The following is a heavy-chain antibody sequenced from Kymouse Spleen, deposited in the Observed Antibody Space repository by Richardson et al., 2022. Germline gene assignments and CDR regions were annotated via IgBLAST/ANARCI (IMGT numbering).Heavy chain of an antibody. V-gene: IGHV1-3*01. CDR1: GYTFTSYA. CDR2: INAGNGNT. Sequence: QVQLVQSGAEVKKPGASVKVSCKASGYTFTSYAMHWVRQAPGQRLEWMGWINAGNGNTKYSQKFQGRVTITRDTSASTAYMELSSLRSEDTAVYYCARDRITGTTPFDYWGQGTLVTVSS. CDR3: ARDRITGTTPFDY. J-gene: IGHJ4*02. D-gene: IGHD1-7*01.